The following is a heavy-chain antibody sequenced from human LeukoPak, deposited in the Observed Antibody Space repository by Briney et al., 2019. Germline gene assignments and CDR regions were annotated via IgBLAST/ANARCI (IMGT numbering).Heavy chain of an antibody. CDR2: ISSSGSTI. CDR3: ARGEQLETFDY. Sequence: PGGSLRLSCAASGFTVSRNYMSWVRQAPGKGLEWVSYISSSGSTIYYADSVKGRFTISRDNAKNSLYLQMNSLRAEDTAVYYCARGEQLETFDYWGQGTLVTVSS. V-gene: IGHV3-11*04. J-gene: IGHJ4*02. D-gene: IGHD6-13*01. CDR1: GFTVSRNY.